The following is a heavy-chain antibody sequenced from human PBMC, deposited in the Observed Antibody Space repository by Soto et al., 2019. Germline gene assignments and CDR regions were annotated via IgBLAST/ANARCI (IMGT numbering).Heavy chain of an antibody. Sequence: LSLTCTVSGGSISSSSYYWGWIRQPPGKGLEWIGSIYYSGSTYYNPSLKSRVTISVDTSKNQFSLKLSSVTAADTAVYYCARHGDYYDSSGYYPNWFDPWGQGTLVTVSS. D-gene: IGHD3-22*01. CDR1: GGSISSSSYY. CDR2: IYYSGST. CDR3: ARHGDYYDSSGYYPNWFDP. J-gene: IGHJ5*02. V-gene: IGHV4-39*01.